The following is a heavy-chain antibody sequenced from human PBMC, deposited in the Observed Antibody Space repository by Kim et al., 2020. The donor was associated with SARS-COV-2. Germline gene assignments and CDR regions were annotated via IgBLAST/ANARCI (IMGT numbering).Heavy chain of an antibody. CDR1: GFTFSSYG. V-gene: IGHV3-33*01. D-gene: IGHD6-6*01. J-gene: IGHJ6*02. Sequence: GGSLRLSCAASGFTFSSYGMHWVRQAPGKGLEWVAVIWYDGSNKYYADSVKGRFTISRDNSKNTLYLQMNSLRAEDTAVYYCARDPIITTSSSSESGLNYYGMDVWGQGTTVTVSS. CDR3: ARDPIITTSSSSESGLNYYGMDV. CDR2: IWYDGSNK.